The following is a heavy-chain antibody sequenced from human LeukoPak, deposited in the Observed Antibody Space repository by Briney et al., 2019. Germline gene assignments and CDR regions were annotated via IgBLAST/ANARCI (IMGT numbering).Heavy chain of an antibody. D-gene: IGHD3-10*01. CDR2: IYSSGST. CDR3: ARSDGYGLVGI. V-gene: IGHV4-39*07. J-gene: IGHJ3*02. Sequence: SETLSLTCRVSGASINSGSNYWGWIRQPPGKTLEWIGSIYSSGSTYYNPSLKSRVIIIIDTPKNHFSLTPSSVTAADTAVYYCARSDGYGLVGIWGQGTMVTVSS. CDR1: GASINSGSNY.